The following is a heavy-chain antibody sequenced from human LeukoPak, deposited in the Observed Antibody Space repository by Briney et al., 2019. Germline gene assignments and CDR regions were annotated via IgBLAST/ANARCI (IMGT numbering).Heavy chain of an antibody. Sequence: GGSLRLSCAASGFTFSTNAMHWVRQTPGKGLEWMAVISYDGNSDTYADSVEDRFTVSRDNSRNILYLQMNSLRNDDTAMYYCARDGANDLFKGGAYFLDWGQGALVIVS. CDR3: ARDGANDLFKGGAYFLD. V-gene: IGHV3-30*04. D-gene: IGHD4/OR15-4a*01. CDR1: GFTFSTNA. CDR2: ISYDGNSD. J-gene: IGHJ1*01.